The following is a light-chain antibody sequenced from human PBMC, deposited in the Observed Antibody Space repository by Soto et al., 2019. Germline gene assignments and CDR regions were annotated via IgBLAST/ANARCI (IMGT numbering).Light chain of an antibody. Sequence: EVVLTQSPATLSLSPGEGVTLSCRASQGVGDSLAWYQPKPGQAPRLLIYGASTRATGVPARFSGSGSGTDFSLTISSLEAADVAVYYCQQQGSTSQAFGQGTRVEIK. J-gene: IGKJ5*01. CDR3: QQQGSTSQA. CDR2: GAS. CDR1: QGVGDS. V-gene: IGKV3D-11*01.